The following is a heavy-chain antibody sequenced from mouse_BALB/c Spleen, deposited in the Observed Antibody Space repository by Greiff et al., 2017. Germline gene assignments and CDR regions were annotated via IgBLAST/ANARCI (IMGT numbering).Heavy chain of an antibody. CDR1: GYTFTSYW. V-gene: IGHV1-7*01. Sequence: QVQLKQSGAELAKPGASVKMSCKASGYTFTSYWMHWVKQRPGQGLEWIGYINPSTGYTEYNQKFKDKATLTADKSSSTAYMQLSSLTSEDSAVYYCASSYGNYDAMDYWGQGTSVTVSS. CDR2: INPSTGYT. J-gene: IGHJ4*01. D-gene: IGHD2-10*02. CDR3: ASSYGNYDAMDY.